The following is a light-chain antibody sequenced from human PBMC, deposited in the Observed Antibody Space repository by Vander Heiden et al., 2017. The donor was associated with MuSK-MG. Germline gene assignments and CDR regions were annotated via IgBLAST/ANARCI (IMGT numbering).Light chain of an antibody. CDR3: LLSYPYSVV. Sequence: AVVNQEPSLTVSPGGTVTLTCGSSTGAVSPTHFPYWIQQKPGQAPRTLIYGTNNKHSWTPARFSGSLLGGQAALTLSGAQPDDEAEYYCLLSYPYSVVFGGGTKLTVL. V-gene: IGLV7-46*01. CDR1: TGAVSPTHF. J-gene: IGLJ2*01. CDR2: GTN.